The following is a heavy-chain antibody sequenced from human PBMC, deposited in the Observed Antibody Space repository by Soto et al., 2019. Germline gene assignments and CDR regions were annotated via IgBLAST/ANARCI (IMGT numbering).Heavy chain of an antibody. D-gene: IGHD6-13*01. CDR3: VVAGACTIPYYFDY. CDR1: GGTFSSYA. Sequence: QVQLVQSGAEVKKPGSSVKVSCKASGGTFSSYAISWVRQAPGQGLEWMGGIIPIFGTANYAQKFQGRVTITADESTSTAYMERSSLRSEDTAVYYCVVAGACTIPYYFDYWGQGTLVTVSS. CDR2: IIPIFGTA. V-gene: IGHV1-69*01. J-gene: IGHJ4*02.